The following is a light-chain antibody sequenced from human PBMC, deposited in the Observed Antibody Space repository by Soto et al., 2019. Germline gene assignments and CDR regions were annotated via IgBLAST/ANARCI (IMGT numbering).Light chain of an antibody. Sequence: ETVLTQSPATLSLSPGERAILSCRASQSVSNYLGWYQQKSGQAPRLLIYDASKRASGIPARFSGSGSGTDFTLTISSLEPEDFAVYYCQQRSNWPLTFGGGTKLEIK. CDR2: DAS. V-gene: IGKV3-11*01. CDR1: QSVSNY. J-gene: IGKJ4*01. CDR3: QQRSNWPLT.